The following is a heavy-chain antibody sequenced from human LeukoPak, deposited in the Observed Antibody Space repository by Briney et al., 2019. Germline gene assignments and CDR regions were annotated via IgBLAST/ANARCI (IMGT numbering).Heavy chain of an antibody. CDR3: AADPMYYDYVWGSYGAFDI. J-gene: IGHJ3*02. V-gene: IGHV1-58*02. CDR2: IVVGSGNT. D-gene: IGHD3-16*01. Sequence: GASVKVSCKASGFTFTSSAMQWVRQARGQRLEWIGWIVVGSGNTSYAQKFQERVTITRDMSTSTAYMELSSLRSEDTAVYYCAADPMYYDYVWGSYGAFDIWGQGTMVTVSS. CDR1: GFTFTSSA.